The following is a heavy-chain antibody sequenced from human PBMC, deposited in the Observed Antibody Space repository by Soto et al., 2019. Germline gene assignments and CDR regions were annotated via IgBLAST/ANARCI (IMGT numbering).Heavy chain of an antibody. V-gene: IGHV3-30*18. CDR3: AKEIRAYSSSWSFEY. D-gene: IGHD6-13*01. J-gene: IGHJ4*02. CDR1: GFTFSSYG. Sequence: QVQLVESGGGVVQPGRSLRLSCAASGFTFSSYGMHWVRQAPGEGLEWVVVISYDGSIQYYTDSAKGRFTISRDNSKSTLYLQINSLRAEDTAVYYCAKEIRAYSSSWSFEYWGQGTLVTVSS. CDR2: ISYDGSIQ.